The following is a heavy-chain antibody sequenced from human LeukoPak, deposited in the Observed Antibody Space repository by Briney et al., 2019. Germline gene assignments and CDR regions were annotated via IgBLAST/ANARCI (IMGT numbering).Heavy chain of an antibody. D-gene: IGHD2-2*01. V-gene: IGHV1-69*04. CDR2: TIPILGIA. J-gene: IGHJ4*02. CDR1: GGTFSSYA. Sequence: SVKVSCKASGGTFSSYAISWVRQAPGQGLEWMGRTIPILGIANYAQKFQGRVTITVDKSTSTAYMELSSLRSEDTAVYYCARTYCSSTSCYVKATYFDYWGQGTLVTVSS. CDR3: ARTYCSSTSCYVKATYFDY.